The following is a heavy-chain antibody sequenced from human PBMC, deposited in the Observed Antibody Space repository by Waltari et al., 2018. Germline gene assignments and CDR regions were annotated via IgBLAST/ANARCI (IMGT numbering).Heavy chain of an antibody. CDR3: AKERPRGYFDY. CDR2: ISYDGSDK. Sequence: QVQLVESGGGVVQPGRSLRLSCAASGFTFSSYGMHWVRQAPGKGLEWVAVISYDGSDKYYADSVKGRFTISRDNSKNTLYLQMNSLRAEDTAVYYCAKERPRGYFDYWGQGTLVTVSS. V-gene: IGHV3-30*18. J-gene: IGHJ4*02. CDR1: GFTFSSYG.